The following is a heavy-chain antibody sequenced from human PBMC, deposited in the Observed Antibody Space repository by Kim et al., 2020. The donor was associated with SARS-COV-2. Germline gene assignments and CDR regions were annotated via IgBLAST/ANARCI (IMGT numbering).Heavy chain of an antibody. D-gene: IGHD5-18*01. CDR2: IYHSGST. CDR3: ARGGYSYDNWFDP. CDR1: GGSISSSNW. V-gene: IGHV4-4*02. J-gene: IGHJ5*02. Sequence: SETLSLTCAVSGGSISSSNWWSWVRQPPGKGLEWIGEIYHSGSTNYNPSLKSRVTISVDKSKNQFSLKLSSVTAADTAVYYCARGGYSYDNWFDPWGQGTLVTVSS.